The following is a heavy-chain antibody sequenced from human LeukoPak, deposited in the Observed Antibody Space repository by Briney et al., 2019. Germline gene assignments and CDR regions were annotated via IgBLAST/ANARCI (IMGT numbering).Heavy chain of an antibody. D-gene: IGHD2-2*01. J-gene: IGHJ4*02. CDR2: INHSGST. V-gene: IGHV4-34*01. Sequence: SETLSLTCAVYGGSFSGYYWSWIRQPPGKGLEWIGEINHSGSTNYNPSLKSRVTISVDTSKNQFSLKLSSVTAADTAVYYCASTARGVVPAARGYYFDYWGQGTLVTVSS. CDR1: GGSFSGYY. CDR3: ASTARGVVPAARGYYFDY.